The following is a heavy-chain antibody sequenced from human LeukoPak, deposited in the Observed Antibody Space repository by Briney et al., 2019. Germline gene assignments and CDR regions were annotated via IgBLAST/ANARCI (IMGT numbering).Heavy chain of an antibody. J-gene: IGHJ4*02. D-gene: IGHD2-21*02. CDR2: INEDGSYK. CDR1: GFIVTRYW. CDR3: ARDATRGGDNDY. V-gene: IGHV3-7*01. Sequence: GGSLRLSCAVSGFIVTRYWMRWVRQARGKGLEWVANINEDGSYKFHADSVKGRLTISRDNSKNSLYLQMSSLRADDTAVYYCARDATRGGDNDYWGQGTRVIVSS.